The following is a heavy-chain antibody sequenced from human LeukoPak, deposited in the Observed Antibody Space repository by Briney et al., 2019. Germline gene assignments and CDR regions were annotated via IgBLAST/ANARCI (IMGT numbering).Heavy chain of an antibody. Sequence: ASVKVSCKASGYTFTSYDINWVRQATGQGLEWMGWMNPNSGNTGHAQKFQGRITLTRNTSMSTAYMELSSLRSEDTAVYYCARGKRSKGIAGRLDPNYYYYMDVWGKGTTVTVSS. CDR2: MNPNSGNT. D-gene: IGHD6-6*01. V-gene: IGHV1-8*01. CDR1: GYTFTSYD. CDR3: ARGKRSKGIAGRLDPNYYYYMDV. J-gene: IGHJ6*03.